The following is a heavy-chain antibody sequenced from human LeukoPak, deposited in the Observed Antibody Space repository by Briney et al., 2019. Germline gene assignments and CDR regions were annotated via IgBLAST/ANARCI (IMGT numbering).Heavy chain of an antibody. V-gene: IGHV3-21*04. CDR3: AKEAVPGIAVAGIDYFDY. CDR1: GFTFSSYS. J-gene: IGHJ4*02. CDR2: ISSSSSYI. Sequence: PGGSLRLSCAASGFTFSSYSMNWVRQAPEKGLEWVSSISSSSSYIYYADSVKGRFTISRDNAKNSLYLQMNSLRAEDTAVYYCAKEAVPGIAVAGIDYFDYWGQGTLVTVSS. D-gene: IGHD6-19*01.